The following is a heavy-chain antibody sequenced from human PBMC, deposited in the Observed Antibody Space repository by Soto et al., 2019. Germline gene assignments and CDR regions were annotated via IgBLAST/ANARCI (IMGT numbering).Heavy chain of an antibody. CDR1: GYTFTSYG. CDR2: ISAYNGNT. V-gene: IGHV1-18*04. J-gene: IGHJ6*02. Sequence: QVQLVQSGAEVKKPGASVKVSCKASGYTFTSYGISWVRQAPGQGLEWMGWISAYNGNTNYAQKLQGRVTMTTDTSTSTAYMELRSRRSDDTAVYYCARVLDILTGRGNYYYYGMDVWGQGTTVTVSS. D-gene: IGHD3-9*01. CDR3: ARVLDILTGRGNYYYYGMDV.